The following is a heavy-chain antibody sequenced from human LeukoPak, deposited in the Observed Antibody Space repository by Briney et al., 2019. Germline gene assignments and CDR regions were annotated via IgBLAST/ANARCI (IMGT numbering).Heavy chain of an antibody. D-gene: IGHD6-13*01. V-gene: IGHV3-66*01. CDR2: IYSGGST. CDR1: GSTVSNNY. CDR3: ARGRVAVYSSSWYYGY. Sequence: GGSLRLSCAASGSTVSNNYISWVRQAPGKGLERLSVIYSGGSTYYADSVKRRFTISRDNSKNTLYLQMNSLRAEDTAVYYWARGRVAVYSSSWYYGYWGQGSLVIGS. J-gene: IGHJ4*02.